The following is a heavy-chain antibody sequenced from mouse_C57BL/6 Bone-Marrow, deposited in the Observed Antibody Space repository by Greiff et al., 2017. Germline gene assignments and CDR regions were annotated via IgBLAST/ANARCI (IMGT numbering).Heavy chain of an antibody. CDR2: IDPSDSYT. CDR3: ARYPYYFDY. Sequence: QVQLQQSGAELVKPGASVKLSCKASGYTFTSYWMQWVKQRPGQGLEWIGEIDPSDSYTNYNQKFKGKATLTVDTSSSTAYMQLSSLTSEDSAVYYCARYPYYFDYWGQGTTLTVSS. J-gene: IGHJ2*01. V-gene: IGHV1-50*01. CDR1: GYTFTSYW.